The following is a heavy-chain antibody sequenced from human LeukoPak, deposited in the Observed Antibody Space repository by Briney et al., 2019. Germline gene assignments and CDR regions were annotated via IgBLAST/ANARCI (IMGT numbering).Heavy chain of an antibody. Sequence: ASVKVSCKASGYTFTSYGISWVRQAPGQGLEWMGWISAYNGNTNYAQKLQGRVTMTTDTPTSTAYMELRSLRSDDTAVYYCAREDEAYGLTVGVKIDYWGQGTLVTVSS. CDR3: AREDEAYGLTVGVKIDY. D-gene: IGHD2-21*01. V-gene: IGHV1-18*01. CDR2: ISAYNGNT. J-gene: IGHJ4*02. CDR1: GYTFTSYG.